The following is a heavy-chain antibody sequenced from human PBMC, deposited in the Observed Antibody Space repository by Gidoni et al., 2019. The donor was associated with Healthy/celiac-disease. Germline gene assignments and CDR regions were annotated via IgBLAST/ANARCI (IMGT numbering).Heavy chain of an antibody. Sequence: ELQLVESGGGLVKPGGSLRLSCPASGFTFSSYSMNWVRQAPGKGLEWVSSISSNSSYIYYADSVKGRFTISRDNAKNSLYVQMNSLRAEDTAVYYCASEDEFRAFDIWGQGTMVTVSS. J-gene: IGHJ3*02. V-gene: IGHV3-21*01. CDR3: ASEDEFRAFDI. CDR2: ISSNSSYI. D-gene: IGHD3-10*01. CDR1: GFTFSSYS.